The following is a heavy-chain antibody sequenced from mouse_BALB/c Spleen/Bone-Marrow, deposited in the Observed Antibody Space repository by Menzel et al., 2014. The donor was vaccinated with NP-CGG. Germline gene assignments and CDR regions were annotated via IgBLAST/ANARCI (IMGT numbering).Heavy chain of an antibody. Sequence: EVNVVESGGALVKPGGSLKLSCAASGFTFRDYAMSWVRQSPEKRLEWVAEISNGGNYTYYPDTVTGRFTISRDNAKNTLYLEMSSLRSEDTAMYYCSRSSNYSFDFWGQGTTLTVSS. CDR1: GFTFRDYA. V-gene: IGHV5-9-4*01. D-gene: IGHD2-5*01. CDR3: SRSSNYSFDF. CDR2: ISNGGNYT. J-gene: IGHJ2*01.